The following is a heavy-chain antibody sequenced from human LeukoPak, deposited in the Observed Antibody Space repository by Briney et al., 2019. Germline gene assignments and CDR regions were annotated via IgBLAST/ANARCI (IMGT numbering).Heavy chain of an antibody. CDR1: GFTFSSYS. CDR3: AREDNRGVYDDGFDI. Sequence: GGSLRLSCAASGFTFSSYSMNWVRQAPGKGLEWVSSISSSSSYIYYADSVKGRFTISRDNAKNSLYLQMNSLRAEDTAVYYCAREDNRGVYDDGFDIWGQGTMVTVSS. V-gene: IGHV3-21*01. CDR2: ISSSSSYI. J-gene: IGHJ3*02. D-gene: IGHD5/OR15-5a*01.